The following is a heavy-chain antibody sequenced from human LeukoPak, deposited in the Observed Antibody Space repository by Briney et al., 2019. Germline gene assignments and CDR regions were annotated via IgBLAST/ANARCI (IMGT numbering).Heavy chain of an antibody. CDR3: ARDPNALDF. J-gene: IGHJ4*02. V-gene: IGHV3-48*01. CDR1: GFTFSSYS. CDR2: ITRGSSTI. Sequence: GGSLRLSCAASGFTFSSYSMNWVRQAPGKGLEWVSYITRGSSTIYYADSVKGRFTISRDNAKNSLYLQMISLRAEDTAVYYCARDPNALDFWGQGTLVTVSS.